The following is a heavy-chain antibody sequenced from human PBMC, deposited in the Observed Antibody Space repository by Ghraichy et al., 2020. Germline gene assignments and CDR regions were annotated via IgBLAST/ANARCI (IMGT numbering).Heavy chain of an antibody. CDR2: IFYSAST. CDR3: ARDTISVYDRSAYTV. D-gene: IGHD3-22*01. CDR1: GGSMSSGDYY. Sequence: TLSLTCTVSGGSMSSGDYYWSWFRQHPGKGLEWIGYIFYSASTYYNPSLKSRVSISIDTSKNQFSLKLSSVTAADTAVYSCARDTISVYDRSAYTVWGQGSSVTVSS. J-gene: IGHJ3*01. V-gene: IGHV4-31*03.